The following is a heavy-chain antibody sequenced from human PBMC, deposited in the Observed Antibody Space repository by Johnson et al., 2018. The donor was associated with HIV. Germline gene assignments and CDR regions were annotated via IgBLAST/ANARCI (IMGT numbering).Heavy chain of an antibody. J-gene: IGHJ3*02. CDR1: GFTFDDYA. V-gene: IGHV3-9*01. D-gene: IGHD6-19*01. CDR3: ARRGGSGWSAFDI. Sequence: EVQLVVSGGGLIQPGGSLRLSCAASGFTFDDYAMHWVRQAPGKGLEWVSGISWNSGSIGYADSVKGRFTISRDNAKNSLYLQMNSLRAEDTALYYCARRGGSGWSAFDIWGQGTIVTVSS. CDR2: ISWNSGSI.